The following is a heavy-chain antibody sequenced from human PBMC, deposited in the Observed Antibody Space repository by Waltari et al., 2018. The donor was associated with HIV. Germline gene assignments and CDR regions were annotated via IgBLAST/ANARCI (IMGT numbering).Heavy chain of an antibody. Sequence: EVQLVESGGGLVKPGGSLRLSCAASGFTFTFYSMTWVRQAPGKGLDLLSSISSDRGYRSYADSVRGRFTISRDNAKTSLYLQMNSLRAEDTAVYYCARDRNNYGLGNERDFDNWGQGTLVTVSS. CDR2: ISSDRGYR. CDR1: GFTFTFYS. V-gene: IGHV3-21*02. CDR3: ARDRNNYGLGNERDFDN. J-gene: IGHJ4*02. D-gene: IGHD3-10*01.